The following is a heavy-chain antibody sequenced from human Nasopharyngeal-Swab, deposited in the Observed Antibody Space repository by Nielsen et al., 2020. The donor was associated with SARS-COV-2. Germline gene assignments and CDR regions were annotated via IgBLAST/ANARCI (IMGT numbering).Heavy chain of an antibody. CDR3: ARATPEYDILTGYLG. D-gene: IGHD3-9*01. CDR2: INHSGST. J-gene: IGHJ4*02. CDR1: GGSFSGYY. V-gene: IGHV4-34*01. Sequence: SETLSLTCAVYGGSFSGYYWSWIRQPPGKGLGWIGEINHSGSTNYNPSLKSRVTISVDTSKNQFSLKLSSVTAADTAVYYCARATPEYDILTGYLGWGQGTLVTVSS.